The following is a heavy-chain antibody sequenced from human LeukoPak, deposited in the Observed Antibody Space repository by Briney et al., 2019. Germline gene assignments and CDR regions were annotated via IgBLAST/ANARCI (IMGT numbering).Heavy chain of an antibody. D-gene: IGHD6-13*01. J-gene: IGHJ4*02. CDR1: GGSISSGGYY. CDR2: IYYSGST. Sequence: SETLSLTCTVSGGSISSGGYYWSWIRQHPGQGLEWIGYIYYSGSTYYNPSLKSRVTISVDTSKNQFSLKLSSVTAADTAVYYCARAAIAAAGTRRRGLIDYWGQGTLVTVSS. V-gene: IGHV4-31*03. CDR3: ARAAIAAAGTRRRGLIDY.